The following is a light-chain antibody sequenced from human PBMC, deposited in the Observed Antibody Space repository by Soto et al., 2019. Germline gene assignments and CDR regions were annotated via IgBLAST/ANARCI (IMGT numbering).Light chain of an antibody. V-gene: IGLV2-14*01. CDR1: SSDVGFYNY. CDR3: LSFTTISTYI. J-gene: IGLJ1*01. Sequence: QSVRTQPASVSASPGQSITISCTGTSSDVGFYNYVSWYQHLPGKAPKLMIYEVTNRPSGVSDRFSGSKSGNTASLTISGLQAEDEADYYCLSFTTISTYIFGTGTKVTVL. CDR2: EVT.